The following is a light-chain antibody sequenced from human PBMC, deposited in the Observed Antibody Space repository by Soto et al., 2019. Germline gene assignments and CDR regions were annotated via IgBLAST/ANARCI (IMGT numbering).Light chain of an antibody. CDR2: GAS. CDR3: QQYGSSPLT. CDR1: QSVTSTY. Sequence: EIVWTQAPGTLSFSPGERATLSCRASQSVTSTYLAWYQQKPGQAPRLLIYGASNRATGIPDRFTGSGSGTDFTLTISRLEPEDFAVYYCQQYGSSPLTFGGGTKVEIK. V-gene: IGKV3-20*01. J-gene: IGKJ4*01.